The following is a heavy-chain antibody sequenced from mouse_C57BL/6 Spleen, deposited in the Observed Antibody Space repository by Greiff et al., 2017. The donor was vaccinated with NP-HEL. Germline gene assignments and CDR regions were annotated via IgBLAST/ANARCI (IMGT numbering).Heavy chain of an antibody. J-gene: IGHJ2*01. Sequence: EVQRVESGGGLVKPGGSLKLSCAASGFTFSSYAMSWVRQTPEKRLEWIATISDGGSYTYYPDNVKGRFTISRDNAKNNLYLQMSHLKSEDTAMYYCARVPTVVFDYWGQGTTLTVSS. CDR2: ISDGGSYT. CDR1: GFTFSSYA. CDR3: ARVPTVVFDY. V-gene: IGHV5-4*01. D-gene: IGHD1-1*01.